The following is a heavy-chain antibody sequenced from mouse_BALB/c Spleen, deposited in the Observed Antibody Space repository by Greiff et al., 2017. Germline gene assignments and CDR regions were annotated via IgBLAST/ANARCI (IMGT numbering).Heavy chain of an antibody. J-gene: IGHJ4*01. D-gene: IGHD2-10*02. CDR2: IDPANGNT. CDR1: GFNIKDTY. Sequence: EVQLQQSGAELVKPVASVKLSCTASGFNIKDTYMHWVKQRPEQGLEWIGRIDPANGNTKYDPKFQGKATITADTSSNTAYLQLSSLTSEDTAVYYCAREGMVTTRTYAMDYWGQGTSVTVSS. V-gene: IGHV14-3*02. CDR3: AREGMVTTRTYAMDY.